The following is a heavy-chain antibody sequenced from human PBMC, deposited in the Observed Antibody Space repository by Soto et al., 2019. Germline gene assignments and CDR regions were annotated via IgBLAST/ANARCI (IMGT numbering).Heavy chain of an antibody. CDR1: SGTISSGGYY. CDR2: IFYSGST. Sequence: QVQLQESGPGLVKPSQTLSLTCTVSSGTISSGGYYWSWIRQHPGKGLEWIGYIFYSGSTFYNPSLKSRIAISVDTSKNQFSLKLSSVTAADTAVYYCARAPGDYFDYWGQGTLVTVSS. CDR3: ARAPGDYFDY. J-gene: IGHJ4*02. V-gene: IGHV4-31*03.